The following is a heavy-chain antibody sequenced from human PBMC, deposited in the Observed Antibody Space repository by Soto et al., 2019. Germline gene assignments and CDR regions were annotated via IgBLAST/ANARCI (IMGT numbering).Heavy chain of an antibody. J-gene: IGHJ6*02. Sequence: QMQLVQSGAEVKRPGASVRVSCKSSGYTFTSFYIHWVRQAPGQGLEWMGIINPSGGITNFAQRFKGRVTMTRDMSKNTHYKELSSLKSDDTAVYYCASSPAFSSSWYGIPPDPSHGMDVWGQGTTVTVS. D-gene: IGHD6-13*01. V-gene: IGHV1-46*01. CDR3: ASSPAFSSSWYGIPPDPSHGMDV. CDR1: GYTFTSFY. CDR2: INPSGGIT.